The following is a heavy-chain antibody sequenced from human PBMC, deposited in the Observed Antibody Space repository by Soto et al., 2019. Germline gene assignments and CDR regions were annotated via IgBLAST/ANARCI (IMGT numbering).Heavy chain of an antibody. CDR1: GFTFSSYA. CDR2: ISYDGSNK. D-gene: IGHD6-13*01. V-gene: IGHV3-30-3*01. J-gene: IGHJ6*02. CDR3: GREQQGRNYYYYYGMDV. Sequence: GSLRLSCAASGFTFSSYAMHWVRQAPGKGLEWVAVISYDGSNKYYADSVKGRFTISRDNSKNTLYLQMNSLRAEDTAVYYCGREQQGRNYYYYYGMDVWGQGTTVTVSS.